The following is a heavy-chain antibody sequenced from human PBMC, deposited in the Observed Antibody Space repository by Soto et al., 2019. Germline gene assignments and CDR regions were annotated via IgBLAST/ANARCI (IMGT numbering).Heavy chain of an antibody. CDR1: GYSFTSYW. CDR3: ARRNGYCSSTSCQYYFDY. CDR2: IYPGDSDT. D-gene: IGHD2-2*03. Sequence: ESLKISCKGSGYSFTSYWIGWVRQMPGKGLEWMGIIYPGDSDTRYSPSFQGQVTISADKSISTAYLQWSSLKASDTAMYYCARRNGYCSSTSCQYYFDYWGQGTLVTVSS. V-gene: IGHV5-51*01. J-gene: IGHJ4*02.